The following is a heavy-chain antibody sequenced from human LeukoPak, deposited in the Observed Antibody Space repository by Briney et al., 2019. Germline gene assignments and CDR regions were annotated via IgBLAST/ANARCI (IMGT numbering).Heavy chain of an antibody. CDR1: GGSISSGGYS. CDR2: IYHSGST. J-gene: IGHJ2*01. V-gene: IGHV4-30-2*01. CDR3: ARGIPVRWYFDL. D-gene: IGHD4-4*01. Sequence: SETLSLTCAVSGGSISSGGYSWSWLRQPPGKGLEWIGYIYHSGSTYYNPSLKSRVTISVDTSKNQFSLKLSSVTAADTAVYYCARGIPVRWYFDLWGRGTLVTVSS.